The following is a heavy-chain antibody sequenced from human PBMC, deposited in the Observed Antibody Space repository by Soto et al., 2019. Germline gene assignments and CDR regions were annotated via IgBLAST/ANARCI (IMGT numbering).Heavy chain of an antibody. V-gene: IGHV1-69*12. Sequence: QVQLLQSGAEVKKPGSWVKVSCEASGVTFSTHAISWVRQAPGQELEWMGGIIPISGTTNYAQKFHGRITITADESTSTGYMELISMTYEDTAVYYCARGGDGTVAAAIHYYYYCVMGVWGQGTTITVSS. CDR2: IIPISGTT. J-gene: IGHJ6*02. D-gene: IGHD6-13*01. CDR3: ARGGDGTVAAAIHYYYYCVMGV. CDR1: GVTFSTHA.